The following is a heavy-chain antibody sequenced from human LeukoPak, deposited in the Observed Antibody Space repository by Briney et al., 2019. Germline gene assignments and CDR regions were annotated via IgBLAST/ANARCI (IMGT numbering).Heavy chain of an antibody. CDR2: IYYSGST. CDR3: ASQATVTTSRFDY. D-gene: IGHD4-17*01. V-gene: IGHV4-39*01. Sequence: KPSETLSLTCTVSGGSISSSSYYWGWIRQPPGKGLEWIGSIYYSGSTYYNPSLKSRVTISVDTSKNQFSLKLSSVTAADTAVYYCASQATVTTSRFDYWGQGTLVTVSS. J-gene: IGHJ4*02. CDR1: GGSISSSSYY.